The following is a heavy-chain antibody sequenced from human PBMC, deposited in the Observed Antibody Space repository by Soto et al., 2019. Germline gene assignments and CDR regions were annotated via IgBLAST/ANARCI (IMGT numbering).Heavy chain of an antibody. CDR3: ARNPNYDYVWGSYSVIDY. D-gene: IGHD3-16*01. V-gene: IGHV5-10-1*01. CDR2: IDPSDSYT. CDR1: GYRFTSYW. Sequence: GGSLKIYCNGSGYRFTSYWISWVRQMPGKGLERPGRIDPSDSYTNYIPSVHCNVTISAAKSISTAYLQWSSLKASDTAMYYCARNPNYDYVWGSYSVIDYWGQGTRVTVS. J-gene: IGHJ4*02.